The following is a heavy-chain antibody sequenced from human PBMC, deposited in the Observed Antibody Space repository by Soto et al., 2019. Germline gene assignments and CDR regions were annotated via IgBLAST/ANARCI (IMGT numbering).Heavy chain of an antibody. V-gene: IGHV1-69*02. CDR1: GGTFSSYT. CDR3: AIEEVQLWLTYYYGMEV. CDR2: IIPILGIA. Sequence: QVQLVQSGAEVKKPGSSVKVSCTASGGTFSSYTISWVRQAPGQGLEWMGRIIPILGIANYAQKFQGRVTITADKSTSTAYMELSSLRSEDTAVYYCAIEEVQLWLTYYYGMEVWGQGTTVTVSS. J-gene: IGHJ6*02. D-gene: IGHD5-18*01.